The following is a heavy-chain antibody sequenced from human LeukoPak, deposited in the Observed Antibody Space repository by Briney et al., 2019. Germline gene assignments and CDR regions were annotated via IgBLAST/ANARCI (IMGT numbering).Heavy chain of an antibody. Sequence: SETLSLTCAVYGGSFSGYYWSWIRQPPGKGLEWIGKINHSGSTNYNPSLKSRLTISVDTSKNQFSLNLSSVSAADTAVYYCARSMVRGVNYALDYWGQGTLVTVSS. CDR1: GGSFSGYY. D-gene: IGHD3-10*01. V-gene: IGHV4-34*01. CDR3: ARSMVRGVNYALDY. CDR2: INHSGST. J-gene: IGHJ4*01.